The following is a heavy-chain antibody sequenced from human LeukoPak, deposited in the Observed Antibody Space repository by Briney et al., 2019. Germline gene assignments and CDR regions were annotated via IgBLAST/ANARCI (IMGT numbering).Heavy chain of an antibody. CDR1: GYTFNSQH. Sequence: ASVKVSCKASGYTFNSQHIHWVRQAPGQGLEWMGWINPNSGGTNYAQKFQGRVTMTRDTSISTAYMELSRLRSDDTAVYYCARVPGYCSSTSCYGFDPWGQGTLVTVSS. V-gene: IGHV1-2*02. CDR3: ARVPGYCSSTSCYGFDP. D-gene: IGHD2-2*01. J-gene: IGHJ5*02. CDR2: INPNSGGT.